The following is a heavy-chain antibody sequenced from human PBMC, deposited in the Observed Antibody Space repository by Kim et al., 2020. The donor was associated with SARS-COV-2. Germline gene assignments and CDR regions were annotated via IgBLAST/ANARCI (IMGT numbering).Heavy chain of an antibody. CDR1: GLTFSSDW. CDR3: AGSILTGS. V-gene: IGHV3-7*01. Sequence: GGSLRLSCVASGLTFSSDWMNWVRQAPGKGLEWVANIKQDGSEKNYVDAVKGRFTTSRDSAKKSLYLHMNSLRAEDTAVYYCAGSILTGSWGQGTLVTVSS. CDR2: IKQDGSEK. J-gene: IGHJ5*02. D-gene: IGHD3-9*01.